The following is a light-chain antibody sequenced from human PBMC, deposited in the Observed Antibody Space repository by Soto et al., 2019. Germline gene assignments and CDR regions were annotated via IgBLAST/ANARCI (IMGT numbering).Light chain of an antibody. J-gene: IGKJ4*01. CDR3: QQRINWPLT. V-gene: IGKV3-11*01. CDR2: GGS. Sequence: EIVLTQSPGTLSLSPGETATLSCRASPSVSRDFLVWYQHKRGQPPRLLLYGGSIRATGTPDRFSGSGSGTDFTLTISSLEPEDFAVYYCQQRINWPLTFGGGTKVEIK. CDR1: PSVSRD.